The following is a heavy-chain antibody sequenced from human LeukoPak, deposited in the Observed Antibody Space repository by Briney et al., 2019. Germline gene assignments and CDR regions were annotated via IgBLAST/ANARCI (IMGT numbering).Heavy chain of an antibody. CDR2: IKSKTDGGTT. D-gene: IGHD2-2*01. Sequence: GGSLRLSRAASGFTFSNAWMSWVRQAPGKGLEWVGRIKSKTDGGTTDYAAPVKGRFTISRDDSKNTLYLQMNSLKTEDAAVYYCTTFTRYCSSTSCFKYYYGMDVWGQGTTVTVSS. J-gene: IGHJ6*02. V-gene: IGHV3-15*01. CDR3: TTFTRYCSSTSCFKYYYGMDV. CDR1: GFTFSNAW.